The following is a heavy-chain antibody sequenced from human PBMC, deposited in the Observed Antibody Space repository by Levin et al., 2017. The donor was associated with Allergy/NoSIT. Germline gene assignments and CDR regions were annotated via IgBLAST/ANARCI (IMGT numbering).Heavy chain of an antibody. D-gene: IGHD3-22*01. V-gene: IGHV3-23*01. CDR1: GFTFSSYA. CDR3: AKEERADSSGYYCDY. J-gene: IGHJ4*02. CDR2: ISGSGGST. Sequence: GESLKISCAASGFTFSSYAMSWVRQAPGKGLEWVSAISGSGGSTYYADSVKGRFTISRDNSKNTLYVQMNSLRAEDTAVYYCAKEERADSSGYYCDYWGQGTLVTVSS.